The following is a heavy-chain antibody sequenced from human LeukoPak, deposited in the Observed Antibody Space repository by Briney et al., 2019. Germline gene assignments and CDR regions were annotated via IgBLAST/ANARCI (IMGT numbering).Heavy chain of an antibody. Sequence: SETLSLTCTVSGGSISSSSYYWGWIRQPPGKGLEWIGSIYYSGSTYYNPSRKSRITISVDTSKNQFSLKLSSVTAADTAVYYCARSDNLGYCSGSSCYSFDYWGQGTLVTVSS. D-gene: IGHD2-15*01. J-gene: IGHJ4*02. CDR1: GGSISSSSYY. V-gene: IGHV4-39*01. CDR3: ARSDNLGYCSGSSCYSFDY. CDR2: IYYSGST.